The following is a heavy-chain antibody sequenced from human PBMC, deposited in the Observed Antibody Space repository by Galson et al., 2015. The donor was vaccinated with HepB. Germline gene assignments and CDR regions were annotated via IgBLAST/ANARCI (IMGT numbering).Heavy chain of an antibody. Sequence: SLRLSCAASGFTFNSYAMSWVRQAPGTGLEWVSAISGSGGSTYYADSVKGRFTISRDNSKNTLYLQMNSLRAEDTAVYYCAKDDIVYIKLFDYWGQGTLVTVSP. D-gene: IGHD5/OR15-5a*01. V-gene: IGHV3-23*01. CDR3: AKDDIVYIKLFDY. J-gene: IGHJ4*02. CDR1: GFTFNSYA. CDR2: ISGSGGST.